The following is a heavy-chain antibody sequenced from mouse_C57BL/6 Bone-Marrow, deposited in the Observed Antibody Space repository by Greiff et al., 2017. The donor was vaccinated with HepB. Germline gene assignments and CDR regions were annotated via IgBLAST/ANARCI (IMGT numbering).Heavy chain of an antibody. D-gene: IGHD2-1*01. J-gene: IGHJ4*01. CDR2: IHPNSGST. CDR3: ARKNRCGNDYYAMDY. CDR1: GYTFTSYW. V-gene: IGHV1-64*01. Sequence: VQLQQPGAELVKPGASVKLSCKASGYTFTSYWMHWVKQRPGQGLEWIGMIHPNSGSTNYNEKFKSKATLTVDKSSSTAYMQLSSLTSEDSAVYYCARKNRCGNDYYAMDYWGEGTSVTVSS.